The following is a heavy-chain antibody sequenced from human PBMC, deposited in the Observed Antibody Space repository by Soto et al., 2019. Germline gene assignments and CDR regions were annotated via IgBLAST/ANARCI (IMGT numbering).Heavy chain of an antibody. J-gene: IGHJ6*02. CDR1: GYSFTSYW. CDR3: ARRRANNVAVAALYYGMDV. V-gene: IGHV5-51*01. CDR2: IYPGDSDT. D-gene: IGHD6-19*01. Sequence: PGESLKISCKGSGYSFTSYWIGWVRQMPGKGLEWMGIIYPGDSDTRYSPSFQGQVTISADKSISTAYLQWSSLKASDTAMYYCARRRANNVAVAALYYGMDVWGQGTTVTVSS.